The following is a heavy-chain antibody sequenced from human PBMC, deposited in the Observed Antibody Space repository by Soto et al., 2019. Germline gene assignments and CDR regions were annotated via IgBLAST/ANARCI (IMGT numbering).Heavy chain of an antibody. CDR1: GGSISSEIHY. V-gene: IGHV4-39*01. Sequence: SETLSLTCTVSGGSISSEIHYWGWIRQPPGKGPEWIGSIYYGGNTYYNPSLKSRVTMSVDTSKNDFSLKLSSVTAADTAVYYCARQDLWFGEPVEYWGQGTLVTVSS. J-gene: IGHJ4*02. CDR2: IYYGGNT. CDR3: ARQDLWFGEPVEY. D-gene: IGHD3-10*01.